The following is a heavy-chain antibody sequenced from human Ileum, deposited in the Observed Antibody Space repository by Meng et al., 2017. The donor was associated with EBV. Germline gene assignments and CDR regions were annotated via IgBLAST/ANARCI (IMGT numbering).Heavy chain of an antibody. Sequence: QLRPNEAGPGLVKPSETLSLTCAVSGDAISSSNHWWGWIRQPPGKGLEWVGTIYYSGSTFYNPSLKSRVTISLDTSKNQFSLKVSSVTAADTAVYYCARRYYGVPFDNWGQGTLVTVSS. D-gene: IGHD3-3*01. J-gene: IGHJ4*02. CDR1: GDAISSSNHW. CDR3: ARRYYGVPFDN. CDR2: IYYSGST. V-gene: IGHV4-39*01.